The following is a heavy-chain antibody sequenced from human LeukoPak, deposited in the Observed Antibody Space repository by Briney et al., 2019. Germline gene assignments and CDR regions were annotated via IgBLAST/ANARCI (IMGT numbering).Heavy chain of an antibody. J-gene: IGHJ5*02. D-gene: IGHD3-10*01. CDR3: ARSITPNWFDP. Sequence: SETLSPTCTVSGGSISSYYWSWIRQPPGKGLEWIGYIYYSGSTNYNPSLKSRVTISVDTSKNQFSLKLSSVTAAATAVYYCARSITPNWFDPWGQGTLVTVSS. CDR2: IYYSGST. CDR1: GGSISSYY. V-gene: IGHV4-59*01.